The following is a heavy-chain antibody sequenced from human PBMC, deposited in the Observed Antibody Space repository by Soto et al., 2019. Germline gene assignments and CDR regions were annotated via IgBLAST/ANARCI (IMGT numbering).Heavy chain of an antibody. CDR1: GFTFDDYA. D-gene: IGHD2-15*01. J-gene: IGHJ4*02. Sequence: EVQLVESGGGLVQPGRSLRLSCAASGFTFDDYAMHWFRRVPGKGLEWVSSISWNSNIIGYADSMKGRFTISRDNAKNSLYLQMNSLRPEDTALYYCAKGGPDGFCSGGRCYFDYWGQGTLVTVS. V-gene: IGHV3-9*01. CDR2: ISWNSNII. CDR3: AKGGPDGFCSGGRCYFDY.